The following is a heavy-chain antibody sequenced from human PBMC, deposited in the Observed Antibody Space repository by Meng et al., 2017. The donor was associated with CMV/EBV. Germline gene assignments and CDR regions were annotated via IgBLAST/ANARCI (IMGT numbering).Heavy chain of an antibody. V-gene: IGHV4-59*01. CDR1: AGSIGSYY. J-gene: IGHJ5*02. CDR3: ARGGTDYWSGYVWFDP. Sequence: SETLSLTCTVSAGSIGSYYWTWIRQPPGKGLEWVGYIYYNGNTNYNPSLKSRVTISVDTSKNQFSLKMSYVTAADTAVYYCARGGTDYWSGYVWFDPWGQGTLVTVSS. CDR2: IYYNGNT. D-gene: IGHD3-3*01.